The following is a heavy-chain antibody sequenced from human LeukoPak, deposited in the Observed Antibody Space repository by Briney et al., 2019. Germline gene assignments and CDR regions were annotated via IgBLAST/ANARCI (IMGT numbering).Heavy chain of an antibody. CDR3: ARLGGIAAAGSSRSYYFDY. CDR1: GGSISSSSYY. J-gene: IGHJ4*02. V-gene: IGHV4-39*01. D-gene: IGHD6-13*01. Sequence: PSETLSLTCTVSGGSISSSSYYWGWIRQPPGTGLEWIGSIYYSGSTYYNPSLKSRVTISVDTSKNQFSLKLSSVTAADTAVYYCARLGGIAAAGSSRSYYFDYWGQGTLVTVSS. CDR2: IYYSGST.